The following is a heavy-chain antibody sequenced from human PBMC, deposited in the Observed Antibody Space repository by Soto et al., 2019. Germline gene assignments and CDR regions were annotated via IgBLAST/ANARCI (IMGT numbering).Heavy chain of an antibody. CDR1: GYTFTSYG. J-gene: IGHJ6*02. V-gene: IGHV1-18*01. CDR3: ARDDSSVLLGVYGMDV. D-gene: IGHD3-22*01. Sequence: QVQLVQSGAEVKKPGASVKVSCKASGYTFTSYGISWVRQAPGQGLEWMGWISAYNGNTNYAQKLQGRVTMTTDTSTRTAYMELRSLRSDDTAVYYCARDDSSVLLGVYGMDVWCQGTTVTVAS. CDR2: ISAYNGNT.